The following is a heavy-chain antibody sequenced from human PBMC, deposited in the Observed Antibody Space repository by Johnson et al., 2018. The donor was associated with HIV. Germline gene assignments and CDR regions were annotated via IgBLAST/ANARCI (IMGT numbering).Heavy chain of an antibody. CDR2: IKQDGSEK. Sequence: MLLVESGGGLVQPGGSLRLSCAASGFTFSSYWMSWVRQAPGKGLEWVANIKQDGSEKYYVDSVKGRFTISRDNAKNSLYLQMNSLRPEDTALYYCAKEDGVVAAMNAFDIWGPGTMVTVSS. CDR3: AKEDGVVAAMNAFDI. J-gene: IGHJ3*02. CDR1: GFTFSSYW. D-gene: IGHD2-15*01. V-gene: IGHV3-7*03.